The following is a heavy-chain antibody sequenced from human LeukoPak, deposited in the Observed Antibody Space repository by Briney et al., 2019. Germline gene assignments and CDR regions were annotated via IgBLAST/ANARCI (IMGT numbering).Heavy chain of an antibody. V-gene: IGHV2-5*02. CDR1: GFSLSTSGVG. CDR3: AHRRTGVGVTKGGYYFDY. Sequence: SGPTLVNRTQTLXLTCTFSGFSLSTSGVGVGWIRQPPGRALEWLALIYWDDDKRYSPSLESRLSITKDTSKNQVVLTMTNMDPVDTATYYCAHRRTGVGVTKGGYYFDYWGQGTLVTVSS. J-gene: IGHJ4*02. CDR2: IYWDDDK. D-gene: IGHD1-26*01.